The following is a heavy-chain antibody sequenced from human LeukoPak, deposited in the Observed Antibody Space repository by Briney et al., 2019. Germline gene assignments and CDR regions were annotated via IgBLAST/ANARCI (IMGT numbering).Heavy chain of an antibody. CDR1: GYSFTNYW. J-gene: IGHJ4*02. Sequence: GESLKISCKGSGYSFTNYWIGWVRQMPGKGLEWMGIIHPGVSDTRYSPSFQGQVTISADKSISTAYLQWSSLKASDTAMYYCARINVGDGYIFDYWGQGTLVTVSS. V-gene: IGHV5-51*01. CDR3: ARINVGDGYIFDY. D-gene: IGHD5-24*01. CDR2: IHPGVSDT.